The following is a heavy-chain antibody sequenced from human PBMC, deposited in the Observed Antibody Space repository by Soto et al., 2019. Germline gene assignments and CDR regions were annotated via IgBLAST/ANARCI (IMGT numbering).Heavy chain of an antibody. V-gene: IGHV3-30*18. CDR3: AKWGLAGHGMDV. Sequence: QVQLVESGGGVVQPGRSLRLSCAASGYIFSNYGMHWVRQAPGKGLEGVAVTSYDGSKKYYADSVKGRFTISKDNSKYTVYLQMNSLRIEDTAVYYCAKWGLAGHGMDVWGHGTTVTVSS. CDR2: TSYDGSKK. J-gene: IGHJ6*02. D-gene: IGHD7-27*01. CDR1: GYIFSNYG.